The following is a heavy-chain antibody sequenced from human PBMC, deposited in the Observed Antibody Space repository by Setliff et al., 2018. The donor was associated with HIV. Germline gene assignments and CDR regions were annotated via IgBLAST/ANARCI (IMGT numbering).Heavy chain of an antibody. CDR1: DGSISSSSYY. V-gene: IGHV4-39*01. CDR2: IYYSGNT. J-gene: IGHJ3*02. Sequence: SETLSLTCNVSDGSISSSSYYWAWIRQPPGKGLEWIGTIYYSGNTYYRPSLKSRVTVSIDTSKNQFSLRLNSVTAADTAVYYCAGQSGYTRGWDIFGLVAGSFDIWGQGTMVTVS. CDR3: AGQSGYTRGWDIFGLVAGSFDI. D-gene: IGHD3-3*01.